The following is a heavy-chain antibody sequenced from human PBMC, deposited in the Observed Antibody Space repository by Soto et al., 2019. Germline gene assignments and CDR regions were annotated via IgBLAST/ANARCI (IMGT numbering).Heavy chain of an antibody. CDR2: ISSSSSYT. D-gene: IGHD2-21*02. Sequence: QVQLVESGGGLVKPGGSLRLSCAASGFTFSDYYMSWIRQAPGKGLEWVSYISSSSSYTNYADSVKGRFTISRDNAKNSLYLEMNILRAEDTAVYYCARWATVYKGFWSGYPVVTAILGWFDPWGQGTLVTVSS. J-gene: IGHJ5*02. V-gene: IGHV3-11*06. CDR3: ARWATVYKGFWSGYPVVTAILGWFDP. CDR1: GFTFSDYY.